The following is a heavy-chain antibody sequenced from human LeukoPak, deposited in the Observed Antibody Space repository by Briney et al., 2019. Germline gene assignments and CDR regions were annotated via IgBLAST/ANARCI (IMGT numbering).Heavy chain of an antibody. CDR3: SRDALISPDY. V-gene: IGHV3-72*01. J-gene: IGHJ4*02. D-gene: IGHD3-16*01. CDR1: GFTFSSYS. Sequence: GGSLTLSCAASGFTFSSYSMSWVRQAPGKGLEWVGRIRNKANSYTTENAASVKGRFTISRDDSKNSLYLQMNSLETEDTAVYYCSRDALISPDYWGQGTLVTVCS. CDR2: IRNKANSYTT.